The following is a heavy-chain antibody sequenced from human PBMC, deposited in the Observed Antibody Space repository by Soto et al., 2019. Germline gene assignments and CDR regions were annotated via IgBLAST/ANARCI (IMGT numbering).Heavy chain of an antibody. D-gene: IGHD2-15*01. Sequence: QVQLQESGPGLVKPSQTLSLTCTVSGGSISSGDYYWSWIRQPPGKGLEWIGYIYYSGSTYYNPSLKSRVTISVDTSKNQFSLKLSSVTAADTAVYYCARDCSGGNYGGNWFDPWGQGTLVTVSS. J-gene: IGHJ5*02. CDR1: GGSISSGDYY. CDR3: ARDCSGGNYGGNWFDP. CDR2: IYYSGST. V-gene: IGHV4-30-4*01.